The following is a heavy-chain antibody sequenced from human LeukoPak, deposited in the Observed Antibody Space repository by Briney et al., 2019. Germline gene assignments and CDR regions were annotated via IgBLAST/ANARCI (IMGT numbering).Heavy chain of an antibody. J-gene: IGHJ4*02. D-gene: IGHD5-12*01. CDR3: ARDRGWGYSGYDLFDY. CDR1: GFTFSSYW. V-gene: IGHV3-7*01. CDR2: IKQDGSEE. Sequence: GGSLRLSCAASGFTFSSYWMSWVRQAPGKGLEWVANIKQDGSEEYYVDSVKGRFTISRDNAKNSLYLQMNSLRAEDTAVYYCARDRGWGYSGYDLFDYWGQGTLVTVSS.